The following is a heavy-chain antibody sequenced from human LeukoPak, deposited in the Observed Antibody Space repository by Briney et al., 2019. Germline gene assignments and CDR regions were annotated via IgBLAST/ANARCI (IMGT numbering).Heavy chain of an antibody. CDR1: GGSISSYY. CDR2: IYYSGST. CDR3: ARDVWELSDNDAFDI. Sequence: NPSETLSLTCTVSGGSISSYYWSWIRQPPGKGREWGGYIYYSGSTNYNPSLKSRVTISVDTSKNQFSLKLSSVTAADTAVYYCARDVWELSDNDAFDIWGQGTMVTVSS. V-gene: IGHV4-59*01. D-gene: IGHD1-26*01. J-gene: IGHJ3*02.